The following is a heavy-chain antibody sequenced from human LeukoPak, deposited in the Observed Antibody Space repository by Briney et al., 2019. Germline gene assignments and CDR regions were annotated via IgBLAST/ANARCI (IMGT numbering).Heavy chain of an antibody. Sequence: SETLSLTCTVSGVSISSGDYYWSWIRQPPGKVLEWIGYVYHSGSTYYSPPLRNRVTLSVDTSKNQFSLKLSSVTAADTAVYYCARAHGSPSVRLFDSWGQGTLVTVSS. CDR2: VYHSGST. V-gene: IGHV4-30-4*01. CDR3: ARAHGSPSVRLFDS. CDR1: GVSISSGDYY. J-gene: IGHJ4*02. D-gene: IGHD3-10*01.